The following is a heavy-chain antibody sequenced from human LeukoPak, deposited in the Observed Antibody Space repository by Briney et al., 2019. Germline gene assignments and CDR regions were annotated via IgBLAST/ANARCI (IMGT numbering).Heavy chain of an antibody. D-gene: IGHD1-26*01. Sequence: SETLSLTYTVSGDSISSSFWNWIRQPPGQRLEWIGNIYYSGSTNYNPALKSRVTFSVDTTKNQVSLKLSSATAADTAVYYCARGALGAHPVDYWGQGTLVIVSS. J-gene: IGHJ4*02. CDR3: ARGALGAHPVDY. CDR2: IYYSGST. V-gene: IGHV4-59*01. CDR1: GDSISSSF.